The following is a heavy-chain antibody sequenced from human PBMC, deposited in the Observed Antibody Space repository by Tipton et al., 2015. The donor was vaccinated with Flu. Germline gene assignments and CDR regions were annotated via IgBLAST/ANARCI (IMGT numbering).Heavy chain of an antibody. CDR2: ISGSGGST. Sequence: SLRLSCAASGFNFNTYVMHWVRQAPGKGLEWVSAISGSGGSTYYADSVKGRFTISRDNSKNTLYLQMNSLRAEDTAVYYCAKDQLPVVVTHLNYWGQGTLVTVSS. CDR3: AKDQLPVVVTHLNY. J-gene: IGHJ4*02. V-gene: IGHV3-23*01. CDR1: GFNFNTYV. D-gene: IGHD4-23*01.